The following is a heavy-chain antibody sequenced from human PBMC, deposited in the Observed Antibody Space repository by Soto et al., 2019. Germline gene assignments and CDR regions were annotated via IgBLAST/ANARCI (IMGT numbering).Heavy chain of an antibody. CDR3: VKDQVTNYYAPNHGMDV. J-gene: IGHJ6*04. CDR2: ISGNGVST. Sequence: GGSLRLSCEASGFTFSSYALSWVRQAPGKGLEWVSTISGNGVSTYYADFVKGRFTISKDFSKDTLYLQMNSLRAEDTAIYYCVKDQVTNYYAPNHGMDVWGKGTTVTVSS. CDR1: GFTFSSYA. D-gene: IGHD3-10*01. V-gene: IGHV3-23*01.